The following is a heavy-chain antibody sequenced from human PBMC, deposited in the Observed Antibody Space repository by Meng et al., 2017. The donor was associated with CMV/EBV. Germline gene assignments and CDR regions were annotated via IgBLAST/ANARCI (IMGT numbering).Heavy chain of an antibody. V-gene: IGHV4-34*01. J-gene: IGHJ4*02. CDR2: INHSGST. CDR1: GGSFSGYY. CDR3: AGGIAAAGTRYFDY. D-gene: IGHD6-13*01. Sequence: QVQLQPWGAGLLKPSETLSLTCAVYGGSFSGYYWSWIPQPPGKGLEWIGEINHSGSTNYNPSLKSRVTISVDTSKNQFSLKLSSVTAADTAVYYCAGGIAAAGTRYFDYWGQGTLVTVSS.